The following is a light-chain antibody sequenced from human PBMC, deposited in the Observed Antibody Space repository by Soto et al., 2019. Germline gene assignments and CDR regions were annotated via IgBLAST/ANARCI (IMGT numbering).Light chain of an antibody. CDR2: GAS. CDR3: QQYNNWPPWT. CDR1: QSVGSD. Sequence: IVMTQSPATLSVSPGERATLSCRASQSVGSDLAWFQQKPGQSPRLLIYGASTRATGVPDRFSGSGSGTEFTLTISSLQSEDFALYYCQQYNNWPPWTFGPGTRVEIK. J-gene: IGKJ1*01. V-gene: IGKV3-15*01.